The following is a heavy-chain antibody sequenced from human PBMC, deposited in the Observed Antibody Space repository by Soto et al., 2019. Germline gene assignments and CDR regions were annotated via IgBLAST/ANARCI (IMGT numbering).Heavy chain of an antibody. CDR2: IYYSGST. CDR1: GGSISSGGYY. D-gene: IGHD6-25*01. Sequence: SETLSLTCTVSGGSISSGGYYWSWIRQHPGKGLEWIGYIYYSGSTYYNPSLKSRVTISVDTSKNQFSLKLSSVTAADTAVYYCARVPSAVSRANFDYWGQGTLVTVSS. V-gene: IGHV4-31*03. J-gene: IGHJ4*02. CDR3: ARVPSAVSRANFDY.